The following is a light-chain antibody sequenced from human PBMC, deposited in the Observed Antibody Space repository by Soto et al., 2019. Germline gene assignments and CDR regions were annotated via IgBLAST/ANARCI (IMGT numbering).Light chain of an antibody. J-gene: IGKJ5*01. CDR1: QSINSW. CDR3: QQSYSTLIT. CDR2: AAS. V-gene: IGKV1-39*01. Sequence: DIQMTQSPSALSASVGGRVTITCRASQSINSWLAWYQQKPGKAPKLLIYAASSLQSGVPSRFSGSGSGTDFTLTISSLQPEDFATYYCQQSYSTLITFGQGTRLEIK.